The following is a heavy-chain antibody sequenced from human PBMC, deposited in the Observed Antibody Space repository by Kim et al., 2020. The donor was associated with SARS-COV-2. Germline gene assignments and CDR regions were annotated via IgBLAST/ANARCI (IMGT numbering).Heavy chain of an antibody. CDR3: ARACIVATLCYYGMDV. J-gene: IGHJ6*02. CDR2: ISSSSSYT. CDR1: GFTFSDYY. D-gene: IGHD5-12*01. V-gene: IGHV3-11*06. Sequence: GGSLRLSCAASGFTFSDYYMSWIRQAPGKGLEWVSYISSSSSYTNYADSVKGRFTISRDNAKNSLYLQMNSLRAEDTAVYYCARACIVATLCYYGMDVWGQGTTVTVSS.